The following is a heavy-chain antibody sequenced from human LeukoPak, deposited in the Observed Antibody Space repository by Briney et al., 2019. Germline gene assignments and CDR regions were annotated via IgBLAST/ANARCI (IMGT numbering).Heavy chain of an antibody. Sequence: PSETLSLTCTVSGGPISSSSYYWSWIRQPPGKGLEWIGYICYSGSTNYNPSLKSRVTISVDTSKNQFSLKLSSVTAADTAVYYCARGDGYNYPFDYWGQGTLVTVSS. J-gene: IGHJ4*02. V-gene: IGHV4-61*01. D-gene: IGHD5-24*01. CDR1: GGPISSSSYY. CDR2: ICYSGST. CDR3: ARGDGYNYPFDY.